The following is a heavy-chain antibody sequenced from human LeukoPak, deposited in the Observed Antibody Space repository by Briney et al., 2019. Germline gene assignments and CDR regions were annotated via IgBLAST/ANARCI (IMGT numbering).Heavy chain of an antibody. D-gene: IGHD4-23*01. Sequence: GGSLRLSCAASGFTFSTYAMTWVRQAPGKGLEWVSTISGSGTGSTPHYADSARGRFTISRDDSKNTLYLEMSSLRAEDTAVYYCAKKSPYGGNSNWRQGTLVTVSS. CDR1: GFTFSTYA. CDR2: ISGSGTGSTP. CDR3: AKKSPYGGNSN. J-gene: IGHJ4*02. V-gene: IGHV3-23*01.